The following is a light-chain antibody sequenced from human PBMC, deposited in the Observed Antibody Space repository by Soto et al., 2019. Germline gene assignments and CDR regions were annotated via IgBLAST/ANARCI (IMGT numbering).Light chain of an antibody. CDR3: QQYKSYFPFT. CDR2: RAS. Sequence: DIQMTQSPSTLSASVGDRVTITCRANQTISRWLAWYQQKPGKAPKLLIYRASSLETGVPSRFSGSGSGTEFTLTISSLRPDDIAPYYCQQYKSYFPFTLGQGTRVEIK. J-gene: IGKJ2*01. V-gene: IGKV1-5*03. CDR1: QTISRW.